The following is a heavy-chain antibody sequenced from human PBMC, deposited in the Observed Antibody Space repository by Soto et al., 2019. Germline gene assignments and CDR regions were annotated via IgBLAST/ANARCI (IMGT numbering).Heavy chain of an antibody. CDR3: ARAEYSSSSGTYYYYGMDV. CDR2: IIPIFGTA. V-gene: IGHV1-69*01. D-gene: IGHD6-6*01. J-gene: IGHJ6*02. CDR1: GGTFSSYA. Sequence: QVQLVQSGAEVKKPGSSVKVSCKASGGTFSSYAISWVRQAPGQGLEWMGGIIPIFGTANYAQKFQGRVTITADESTSTAYMERSSLRSEDTAVYYCARAEYSSSSGTYYYYGMDVWGQGTTVTVSS.